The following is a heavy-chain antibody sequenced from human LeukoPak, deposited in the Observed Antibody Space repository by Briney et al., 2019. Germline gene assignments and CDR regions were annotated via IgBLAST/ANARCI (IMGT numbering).Heavy chain of an antibody. CDR1: GFTFSSYS. Sequence: GGSLRLSCAAPGFTFSSYSVNWVRQAPGKGLEWVSYISGNSRAIYYADSVKGRFTISRDNAKNSLYLQMSSLGDEDTAVYYCARDLARYFDLWGRGTQVTVSS. CDR3: ARDLARYFDL. CDR2: ISGNSRAI. V-gene: IGHV3-48*02. J-gene: IGHJ2*01.